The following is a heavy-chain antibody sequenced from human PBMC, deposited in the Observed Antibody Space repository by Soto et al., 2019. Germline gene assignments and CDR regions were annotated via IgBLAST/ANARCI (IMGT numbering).Heavy chain of an antibody. CDR1: GQSFSGHS. CDR3: ERGSGIVALPGELEDVKYDY. CDR2: INESGST. Sequence: QVQLQQWGAGLVKPSETLSLSCAVYGQSFSGHSWAWIRQPPGKGLEWIGEINESGSTYYNPSLKSRVTNSTDTSKNQFSLKLSSVSAADTAAYFCERGSGIVALPGELEDVKYDYWGQGTLVNVSS. D-gene: IGHD1-1*01. J-gene: IGHJ4*02. V-gene: IGHV4-34*01.